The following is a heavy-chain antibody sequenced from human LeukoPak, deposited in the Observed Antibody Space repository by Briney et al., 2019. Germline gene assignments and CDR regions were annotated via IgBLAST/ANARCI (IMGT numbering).Heavy chain of an antibody. CDR2: IYSGGST. D-gene: IGHD3-16*01. Sequence: GGSLRLSCAAPGFTVSSNYMSWVRQAPGKGLEWVSVIYSGGSTYYADSVKGRFTISRDNSKNTLYLQMNSLRAEDTAVYYCARDPSSPHSSGGVTSYWGQGTLVTVSS. V-gene: IGHV3-66*01. J-gene: IGHJ4*02. CDR1: GFTVSSNY. CDR3: ARDPSSPHSSGGVTSY.